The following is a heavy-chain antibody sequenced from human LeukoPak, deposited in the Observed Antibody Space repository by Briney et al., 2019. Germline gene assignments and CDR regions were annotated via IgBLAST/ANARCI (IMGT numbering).Heavy chain of an antibody. CDR2: IYWDDDK. CDR3: AHRPGRGIPAAH. J-gene: IGHJ4*02. Sequence: SGPTLVNPTQTLTLTCTFSGFSLSTSGVGVGWIRQPPGKALEWLALIYWDDDKRYSPSLKSRLTTTMDTSKNQVVLTMTNMDPVDTATYFCAHRPGRGIPAAHWGQGTLVTVSS. V-gene: IGHV2-5*02. D-gene: IGHD3-10*01. CDR1: GFSLSTSGVG.